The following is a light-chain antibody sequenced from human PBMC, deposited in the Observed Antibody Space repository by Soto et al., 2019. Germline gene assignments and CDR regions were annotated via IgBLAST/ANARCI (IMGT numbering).Light chain of an antibody. CDR3: SSYTSSTNYV. CDR2: EVS. V-gene: IGLV2-14*01. CDR1: SSDTAGYNY. Sequence: QSALTQPASVSGSPGQSITISCTGTSSDTAGYNYVSWYQQHPGKAPKLMIYEVSNRPSGVSNRFSGSQSGNTASLTISGLQAEDEADYYCSSYTSSTNYVFGTGTKVTVL. J-gene: IGLJ1*01.